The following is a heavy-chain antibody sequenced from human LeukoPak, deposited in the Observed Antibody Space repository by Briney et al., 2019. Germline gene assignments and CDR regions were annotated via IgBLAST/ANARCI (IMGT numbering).Heavy chain of an antibody. CDR2: ISDTGGNT. CDR1: VFTFSSSS. J-gene: IGHJ4*02. D-gene: IGHD3-9*01. V-gene: IGHV3-23*01. Sequence: GGSLRLSCAASVFTFSSSSMSWVRQAPWKGLEWVSTISDTGGNTYYADLVKGRFTISRDNSKNTLYLQMNNLRVEDTAMYYCAGGTGFIIKDWGQGTLVTVSS. CDR3: AGGTGFIIKD.